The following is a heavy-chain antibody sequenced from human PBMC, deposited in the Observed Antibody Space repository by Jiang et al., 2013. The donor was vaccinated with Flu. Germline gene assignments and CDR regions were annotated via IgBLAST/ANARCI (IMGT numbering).Heavy chain of an antibody. Sequence: GSGLVKPSGTLSLTCAVSGGSISSSNSWNWVRQPPGKGLEWIGEIYHSGSTNYNPSLKSRVTISVDNSKNQFSLKLSSVTAADTAMYYCARSYTAMVTWLAGPASYYFDYVGQGTLVTVSS. V-gene: IGHV4-4*02. D-gene: IGHD5-18*01. J-gene: IGHJ4*02. CDR1: GGSISSSNS. CDR3: ARSYTAMVTWLAGPASYYFDY. CDR2: IYHSGST.